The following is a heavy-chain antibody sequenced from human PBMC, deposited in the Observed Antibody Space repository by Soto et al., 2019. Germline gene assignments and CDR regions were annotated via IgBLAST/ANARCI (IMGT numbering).Heavy chain of an antibody. CDR1: GFTFSSYG. V-gene: IGHV3-30*18. CDR3: AKDGQKWELLFDY. CDR2: ISYDGSNK. Sequence: GGSLRLSCAASGFTFSSYGMHRVRQAPGKGLEWVAVISYDGSNKYYADSVKGRFTISRDNSKNTLYLQMNSLRAEDTAVYYCAKDGQKWELLFDYWGQGTLVTVSS. D-gene: IGHD1-26*01. J-gene: IGHJ4*02.